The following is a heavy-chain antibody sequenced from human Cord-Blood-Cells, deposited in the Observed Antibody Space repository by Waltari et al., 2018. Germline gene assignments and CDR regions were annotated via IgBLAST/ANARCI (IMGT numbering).Heavy chain of an antibody. Sequence: QVQLVQSGAAAKKPGASVKVSCTDSGYTFTSYAMHWVRQAPGQRLEWMGWLNAGNGNTKYAQKFQGRVTITRDTSASTAYMELSSLRSEDTAVYYCARGGDCSSTSCLNWFDPWGQGTLVTVSS. CDR3: ARGGDCSSTSCLNWFDP. V-gene: IGHV1-3*01. D-gene: IGHD2-2*01. CDR1: GYTFTSYA. J-gene: IGHJ5*02. CDR2: LNAGNGNT.